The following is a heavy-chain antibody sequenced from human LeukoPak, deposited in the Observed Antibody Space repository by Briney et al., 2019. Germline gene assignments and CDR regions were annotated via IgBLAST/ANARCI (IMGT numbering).Heavy chain of an antibody. V-gene: IGHV3-7*01. J-gene: IGHJ6*03. D-gene: IGHD3-16*02. CDR3: ARDRGGIGYYMDV. Sequence: GGSLRLSCAASGFTFSSYWMSWVRQAPGKGLEWVANIKEDGRQKYYVGSVKGRFTISRDNAKNSFYLQMNSLRAEDTVLYYCARDRGGIGYYMDVWGKGTTVTVSS. CDR2: IKEDGRQK. CDR1: GFTFSSYW.